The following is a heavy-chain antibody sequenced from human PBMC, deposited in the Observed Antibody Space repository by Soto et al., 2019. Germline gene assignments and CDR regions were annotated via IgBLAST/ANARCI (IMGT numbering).Heavy chain of an antibody. V-gene: IGHV1-18*01. CDR2: ISAYNGNT. D-gene: IGHD5-12*01. CDR1: GYTFTSYG. CDR3: ARDYSGYDTFDY. J-gene: IGHJ4*02. Sequence: GASVKVSCKASGYTFTSYGISWLRQSPGQGLEWMGWISAYNGNTNFAQKLQGRVTMTTDTSTSTAYMELRSLRSDDTAVYYCARDYSGYDTFDYWGQGTLVTVSS.